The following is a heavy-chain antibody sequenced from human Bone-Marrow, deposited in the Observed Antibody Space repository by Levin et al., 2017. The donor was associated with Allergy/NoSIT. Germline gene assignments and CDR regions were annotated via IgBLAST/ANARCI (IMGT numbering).Heavy chain of an antibody. V-gene: IGHV4-4*02. Sequence: SETLSLTCAVSGDSISSSNWWSWVRQPPGKGLEWIGEIYQSGNTSYNPSLKSRATISVDKSKNQFSMKLISVTAADTAVYYCATCGDDCIDVFGIWGQGTMVTVSS. CDR3: ATCGDDCIDVFGI. D-gene: IGHD2-21*02. CDR1: GDSISSSNW. J-gene: IGHJ3*02. CDR2: IYQSGNT.